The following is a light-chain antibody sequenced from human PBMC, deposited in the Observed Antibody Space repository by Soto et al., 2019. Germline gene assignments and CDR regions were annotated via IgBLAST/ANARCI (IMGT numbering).Light chain of an antibody. CDR3: SSYAGSTTQHV. CDR2: EVN. V-gene: IGLV2-23*02. J-gene: IGLJ1*01. Sequence: QSVLTQPAAVSGSTGQSITISCTGTSSDVGYYNLVSWYQQHPGKAPKLIIYEVNKRPSGFSNRFSGSKSGNTASLTISGLQAEDDADYYCSSYAGSTTQHVFRPGTKVTDL. CDR1: SSDVGYYNL.